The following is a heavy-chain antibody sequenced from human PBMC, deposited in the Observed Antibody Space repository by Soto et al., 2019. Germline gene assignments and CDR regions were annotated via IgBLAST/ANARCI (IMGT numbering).Heavy chain of an antibody. CDR1: GFTFSSYA. V-gene: IGHV3-23*01. Sequence: EVQLLESGGGLVQPGGSLRLSCAASGFTFSSYAMSWVRQAPGKGLEWVSAISGSGGSTYYADSVKGRFTISRDNSKNTLYLHMNSLRAEDTAVYYCAKGHYDYIWGSLNWGQGTLVTVSS. CDR2: ISGSGGST. J-gene: IGHJ4*02. D-gene: IGHD3-16*01. CDR3: AKGHYDYIWGSLN.